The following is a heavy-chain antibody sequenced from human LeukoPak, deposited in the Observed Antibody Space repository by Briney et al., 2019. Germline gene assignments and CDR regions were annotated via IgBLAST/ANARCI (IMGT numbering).Heavy chain of an antibody. CDR1: GGSISSGGYS. CDR2: IYHSGST. J-gene: IGHJ6*02. Sequence: SQTLSLTCAVSGGSISSGGYSWSWIRQPPGKGVEWIGYIYHSGSTYYNPSLKSRVAISVDRSKNQFSLKLSSVTAADTAVYYCARVNVNYYYYGMDVWGQGTTVTVSS. V-gene: IGHV4-30-2*01. D-gene: IGHD2/OR15-2a*01. CDR3: ARVNVNYYYYGMDV.